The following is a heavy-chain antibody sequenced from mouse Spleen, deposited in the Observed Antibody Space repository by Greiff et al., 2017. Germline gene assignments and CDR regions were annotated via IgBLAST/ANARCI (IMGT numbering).Heavy chain of an antibody. J-gene: IGHJ2*01. CDR1: GFNIKDDY. CDR2: IDPENGDT. Sequence: EVQLQQSGAELVRPGASVKLSCTASGFNIKDDYMHWVKQRPEQGLEWIGWIDPENGDTEYASKFQGKATITADTSSNTAYLQLSSLTSEDTAVYYCTTGDYDLDYWGQGTTLTVSS. V-gene: IGHV14-4*01. D-gene: IGHD2-4*01. CDR3: TTGDYDLDY.